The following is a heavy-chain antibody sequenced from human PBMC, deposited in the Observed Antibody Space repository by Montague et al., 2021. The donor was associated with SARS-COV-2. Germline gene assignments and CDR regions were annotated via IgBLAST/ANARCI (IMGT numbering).Heavy chain of an antibody. Sequence: SETLSLTCTLSGGSISTYYWNWIRQPPGKGLEWIGYIYYSGNTYYNPSLKSRATISVETSKNQFSLSLTSVTAADTAVYYCARGPFWSAAPDYWGQGILVT. J-gene: IGHJ4*02. CDR3: ARGPFWSAAPDY. CDR1: GGSISTYY. D-gene: IGHD3-3*01. V-gene: IGHV4-59*01. CDR2: IYYSGNT.